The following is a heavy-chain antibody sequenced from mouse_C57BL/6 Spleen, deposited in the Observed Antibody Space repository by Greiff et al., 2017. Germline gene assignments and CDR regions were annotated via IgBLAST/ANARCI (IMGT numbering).Heavy chain of an antibody. Sequence: QVQLQQPGAELVKPGASVKLSCTASGYTFTSYWMPWVQQRPGQGLEWIGLIHPNSGSTNYNEKFKSKVTLTVDKSSSTAYMQLSSLTSEDSAVYNCARGYDYDGGFAYWGQGTLVTVSA. CDR3: ARGYDYDGGFAY. D-gene: IGHD2-4*01. J-gene: IGHJ3*01. V-gene: IGHV1-64*01. CDR2: IHPNSGST. CDR1: GYTFTSYW.